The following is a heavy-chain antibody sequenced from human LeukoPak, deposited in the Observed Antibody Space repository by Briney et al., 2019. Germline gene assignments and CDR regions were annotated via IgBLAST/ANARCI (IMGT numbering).Heavy chain of an antibody. CDR2: ISSSSSYI. CDR1: GFTFSSYS. D-gene: IGHD1-26*01. J-gene: IGHJ6*02. V-gene: IGHV3-21*01. CDR3: ARDGARDYYGMDV. Sequence: GGSLRLSCAASGFTFSSYSMNWVRQAPGKGLEWVSSISSSSSYIYYADSVKGRFTDSRDNAKNSLYLQMNSLRAEDTAVYYCARDGARDYYGMDVWGQGTTVTVSS.